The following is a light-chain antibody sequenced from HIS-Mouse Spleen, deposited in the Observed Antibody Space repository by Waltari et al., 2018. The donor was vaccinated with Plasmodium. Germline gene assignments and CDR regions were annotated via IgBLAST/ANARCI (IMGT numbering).Light chain of an antibody. J-gene: IGLJ3*02. V-gene: IGLV3-19*01. CDR3: NSRDSSGNHWV. CDR1: SLRSYY. CDR2: GKN. Sequence: SSELTQDPAVSVALGQTVRITCQGDSLRSYYASWYQQKPGQAPVLVIYGKNNRPSGLPARFSGSSSGNTGSLSITGAQAEDEADYYCNSRDSSGNHWVFGGGTKLTVL.